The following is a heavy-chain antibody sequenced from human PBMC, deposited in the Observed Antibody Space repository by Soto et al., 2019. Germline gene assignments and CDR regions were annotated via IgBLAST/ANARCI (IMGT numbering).Heavy chain of an antibody. Sequence: GGSLRLSCAASGFTFSSYSMNWVRQAPGKGLEWVSSISSSSSYIYYADSVKGRFTISRDNAKNSLYLQMNSLRAEDTAVYYCAREGPGLLWFGEPRPGQFDYWGQGTLVTVSS. CDR3: AREGPGLLWFGEPRPGQFDY. V-gene: IGHV3-21*01. J-gene: IGHJ4*02. D-gene: IGHD3-10*01. CDR2: ISSSSSYI. CDR1: GFTFSSYS.